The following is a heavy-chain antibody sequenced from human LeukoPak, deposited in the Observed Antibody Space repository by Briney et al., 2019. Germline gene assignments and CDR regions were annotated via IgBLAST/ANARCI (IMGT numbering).Heavy chain of an antibody. CDR1: GFTFSSYA. CDR3: TTRRVAVATYFDY. J-gene: IGHJ4*02. V-gene: IGHV3-23*01. CDR2: ISGSGGST. Sequence: AGGSLRLSCAASGFTFSSYAMSWVRQAPGKGLEWDSAISGSGGSTYYADSVKGRFTISRDNSKNTLYLQMNSLKTEDTAVYYCTTRRVAVATYFDYWGQGTLVTVSS. D-gene: IGHD6-19*01.